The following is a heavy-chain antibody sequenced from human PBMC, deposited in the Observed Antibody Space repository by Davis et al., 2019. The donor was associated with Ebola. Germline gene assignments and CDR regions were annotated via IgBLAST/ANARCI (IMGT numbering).Heavy chain of an antibody. J-gene: IGHJ6*02. Sequence: SETLSLTCAVYGGSFSGYYWSWIRQPPGMGLEWIGEINHSGSTNYNPSLKSRVTISVDTSKNQFSLKLSSVTAADTAVYYCARMRVVPAAIGYYYYGMDVWGQGTTVTVSS. CDR1: GGSFSGYY. D-gene: IGHD2-2*02. CDR2: INHSGST. V-gene: IGHV4-34*01. CDR3: ARMRVVPAAIGYYYYGMDV.